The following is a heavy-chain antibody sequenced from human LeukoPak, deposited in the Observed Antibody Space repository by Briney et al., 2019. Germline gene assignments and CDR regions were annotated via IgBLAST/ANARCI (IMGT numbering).Heavy chain of an antibody. J-gene: IGHJ3*02. Sequence: GGSLRLSCAASGFTFSSYAMHWVRQAPGKGLEWVTVISYDGSNKYYADSVKGRFTISRDNSKNTLYLQMNSLRAEDTSVYYCARDPTDVYHYATTRGDAFDIWGQGTMVTVSS. CDR1: GFTFSSYA. V-gene: IGHV3-30-3*01. D-gene: IGHD3-10*01. CDR3: ARDPTDVYHYATTRGDAFDI. CDR2: ISYDGSNK.